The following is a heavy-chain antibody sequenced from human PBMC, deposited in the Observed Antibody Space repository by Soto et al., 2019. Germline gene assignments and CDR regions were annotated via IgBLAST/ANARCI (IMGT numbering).Heavy chain of an antibody. CDR3: AIKGGWLQIPRFDY. J-gene: IGHJ4*02. Sequence: PSETLALACSVSGASITSGDYYWSWIRQPPGKGLEWIGYIYYSGSTYYNPSLKSRVSISVDTSKNQFSLKLNSVTAADTAVYYCAIKGGWLQIPRFDYWGQGTLVTVSS. D-gene: IGHD5-12*01. CDR2: IYYSGST. V-gene: IGHV4-30-4*01. CDR1: GASITSGDYY.